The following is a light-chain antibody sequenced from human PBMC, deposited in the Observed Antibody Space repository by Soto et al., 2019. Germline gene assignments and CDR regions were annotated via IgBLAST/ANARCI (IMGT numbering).Light chain of an antibody. CDR3: QQYGSSPYT. J-gene: IGKJ2*01. V-gene: IGKV3-20*01. Sequence: ETVLTQSPGTLSLSPGDRATLSCRASQSVSSNYLSWYQQKPGQAPRLLIYGASGRATGIPDRFSGSGSGTDFILTISRLEPEDFAVYFCQQYGSSPYTFGQGTKLEIK. CDR2: GAS. CDR1: QSVSSNY.